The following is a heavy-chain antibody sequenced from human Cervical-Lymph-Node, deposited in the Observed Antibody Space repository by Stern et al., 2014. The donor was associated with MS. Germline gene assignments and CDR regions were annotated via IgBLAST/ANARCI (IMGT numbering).Heavy chain of an antibody. J-gene: IGHJ5*02. CDR3: ARGPGVVTYNCFDP. CDR2: IYTSGST. D-gene: IGHD3-3*01. CDR1: GGSISSGSYY. V-gene: IGHV4-61*02. Sequence: QVQLQESGPGLVKPSQTLSLTCTVSGGSISSGSYYWSWLRQPAGKGLEXIGRIYTSGSTNYNPSLKSRVTISVDTSKNQFSLKLSSVTAADTAVYYCARGPGVVTYNCFDPWGQGTLVTVSS.